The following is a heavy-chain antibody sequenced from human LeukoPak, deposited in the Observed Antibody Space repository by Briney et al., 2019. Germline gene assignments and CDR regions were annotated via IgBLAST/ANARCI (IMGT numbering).Heavy chain of an antibody. CDR2: IYHSGST. Sequence: PSETLSLTCAVSGVSISSSNWWSWVRQPPGKGLEWIGEIYHSGSTNYNPSLKSRVTISVDKSKNQFSLKLSSVTAADTAVYYCARNSLGVGPGVVIYYGMDVWGQGTTVTVSS. CDR3: ARNSLGVGPGVVIYYGMDV. CDR1: GVSISSSNW. D-gene: IGHD3-3*01. J-gene: IGHJ6*02. V-gene: IGHV4-4*02.